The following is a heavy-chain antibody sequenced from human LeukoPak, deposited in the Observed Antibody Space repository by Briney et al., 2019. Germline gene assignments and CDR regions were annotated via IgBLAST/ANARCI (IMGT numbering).Heavy chain of an antibody. CDR3: ARGGDIAAAGGWDYYYYYMDV. D-gene: IGHD6-13*01. J-gene: IGHJ6*03. Sequence: SETLSLTCSVSGGSISSSSSYWGWIRQPPGKGLEWIGSIYYSGSSFDNPALKSRVTISVDTSKNQFSLQLNSVTPEDTAVYYCARGGDIAAAGGWDYYYYYMDVWGKGTTVTVSS. CDR2: IYYSGSS. CDR1: GGSISSSSSY. V-gene: IGHV4-39*01.